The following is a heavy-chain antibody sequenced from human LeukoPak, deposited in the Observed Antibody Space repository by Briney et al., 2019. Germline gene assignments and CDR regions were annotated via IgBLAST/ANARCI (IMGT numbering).Heavy chain of an antibody. D-gene: IGHD2-2*03. V-gene: IGHV3-23*01. CDR2: ISGSGTTT. Sequence: PGGSLRLSCAVFGFTFSSHAMSWVRQAPGKGLEWVSAISGSGTTTDYADSVKGRFTISRDNSTNTLYLQMNSLRAEDTAVYFCAKDLIGYCSSTSCDDAFDIWGRGTMVTVSS. J-gene: IGHJ3*02. CDR1: GFTFSSHA. CDR3: AKDLIGYCSSTSCDDAFDI.